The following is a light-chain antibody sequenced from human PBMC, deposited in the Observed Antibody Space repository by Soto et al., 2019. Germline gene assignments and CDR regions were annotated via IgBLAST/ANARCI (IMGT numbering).Light chain of an antibody. V-gene: IGLV4-69*01. Sequence: QSVLTQSPSASASLGASVKLTCTLSSGHSSYAIAWHQQQPEKGPRYLMKLNSDGSHSKGDGIHDRFSGSSSGAERYLTISSLQSEDEADYYCQTWGTGIRVVFGGGTKLTVL. CDR3: QTWGTGIRVV. CDR1: SGHSSYA. J-gene: IGLJ2*01. CDR2: LNSDGSH.